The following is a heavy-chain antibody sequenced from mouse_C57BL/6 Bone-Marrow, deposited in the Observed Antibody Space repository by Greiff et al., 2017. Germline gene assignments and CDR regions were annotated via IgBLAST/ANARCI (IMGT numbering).Heavy chain of an antibody. CDR3: ARANYYSNLDY. CDR2: IDPSDSYT. Sequence: VQLQQSGAELVRPGTSVKSSCKASGYTFTSYWMHWVKQRPGQGLEWIGVIDPSDSYTNYNQKFKGKATLTVDTSSSTAYMQLSSLTSEDSAVYDCARANYYSNLDYWGQGTTLTVSS. J-gene: IGHJ2*01. CDR1: GYTFTSYW. D-gene: IGHD2-5*01. V-gene: IGHV1-59*01.